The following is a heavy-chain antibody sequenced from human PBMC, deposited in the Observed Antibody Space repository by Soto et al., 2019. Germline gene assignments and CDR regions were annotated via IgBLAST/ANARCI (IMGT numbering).Heavy chain of an antibody. V-gene: IGHV4-39*01. D-gene: IGHD6-19*01. CDR1: GGSISSNGRY. CDR2: INYSGST. J-gene: IGHJ4*02. CDR3: ARLGSSGWYQGSYLDS. Sequence: QLQESGPGRVKPSETLSLTCTVSGGSISSNGRYWGWIRQPPGKGLEWIASINYSGSTYHNPSLMSRVTISIDTSKNQFSLRLSSVTAADTAVYYCARLGSSGWYQGSYLDSWGQGSLVTASS.